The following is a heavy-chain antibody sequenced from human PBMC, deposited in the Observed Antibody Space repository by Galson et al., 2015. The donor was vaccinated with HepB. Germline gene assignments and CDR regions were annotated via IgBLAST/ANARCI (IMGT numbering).Heavy chain of an antibody. CDR1: GFTFSSYT. CDR3: ARHWGLGTILDY. D-gene: IGHD3-3*01. J-gene: IGHJ4*02. V-gene: IGHV3-21*01. CDR2: ISSSTSYI. Sequence: SLRLSCAASGFTFSSYTMNWVRQAPGKGLEWVSSISSSTSYIYYTDSVRGRFTISRDNAKSSLYLQMNSLRAEDTAVYYCARHWGLGTILDYWGQGILVTVST.